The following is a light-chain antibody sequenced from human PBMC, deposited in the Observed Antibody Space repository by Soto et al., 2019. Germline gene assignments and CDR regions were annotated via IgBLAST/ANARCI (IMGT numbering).Light chain of an antibody. CDR1: QSISSR. CDR3: QQYTSYPLT. CDR2: RAS. V-gene: IGKV1-5*03. Sequence: DIQMTQSPSTLSASVGDRVTITCRASQSISSRLAWYQQKPGKAPKLLIYRASNLESGVPSTFSGSESGTEFTLTISSLQPDDFASYYCQQYTSYPLTFGQGTKLEIK. J-gene: IGKJ2*01.